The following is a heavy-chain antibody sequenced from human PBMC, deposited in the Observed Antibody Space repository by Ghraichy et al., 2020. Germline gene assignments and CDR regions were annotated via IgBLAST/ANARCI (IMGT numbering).Heavy chain of an antibody. CDR3: ASRYNWNYSSDY. CDR1: GFTFSSYA. D-gene: IGHD1-7*01. CDR2: ISGSGGST. J-gene: IGHJ4*02. Sequence: GESLNISCAASGFTFSSYAMSWVRQAPGKGLEWVSAISGSGGSTYYADSVKGRFTISRDNSKNTLYLQMNSLRAEDTAVYYCASRYNWNYSSDYWGQGTLVTVSS. V-gene: IGHV3-23*01.